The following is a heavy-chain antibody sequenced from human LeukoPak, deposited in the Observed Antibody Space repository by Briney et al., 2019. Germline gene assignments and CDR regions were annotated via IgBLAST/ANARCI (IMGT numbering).Heavy chain of an antibody. CDR1: AGSFSSSSVH. CDR3: ARGYCSSTTCSGVGYMEV. V-gene: IGHV4-39*01. J-gene: IGHJ6*03. Sequence: PSETLSLTCAVSAGSFSSSSVHWGWIRQPPGKGLEWIGSISYSGSTYYNSSLKSRVAIAVDTSKNQFSLKLSSVTAADRAVYYCARGYCSSTTCSGVGYMEVWGKGTTVTVSS. D-gene: IGHD2-2*01. CDR2: ISYSGST.